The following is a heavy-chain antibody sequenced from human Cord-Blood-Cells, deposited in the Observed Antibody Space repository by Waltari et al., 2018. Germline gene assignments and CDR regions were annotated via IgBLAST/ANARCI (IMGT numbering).Heavy chain of an antibody. D-gene: IGHD3-10*01. CDR2: CVPEDGET. J-gene: IGHJ4*02. CDR3: ATDRRIYGSGSYYNY. CDR1: GYTITELS. Sequence: QVQLVKYGAEVKKPGASVKVSCKVSGYTITELSMHWLRQAPGKGLELMGGCVPEDGETIYAQKFQGRVTMTEDTSTDTAYMELSSLISEDTAVYYCATDRRIYGSGSYYNYWCQGTLVTVSS. V-gene: IGHV1-24*01.